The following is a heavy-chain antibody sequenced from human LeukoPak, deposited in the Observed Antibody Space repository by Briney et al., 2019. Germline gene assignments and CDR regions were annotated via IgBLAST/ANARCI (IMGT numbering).Heavy chain of an antibody. CDR3: ATNDYSNSRVDY. J-gene: IGHJ4*02. V-gene: IGHV3-21*01. Sequence: GGSLRLSCAASGFTFSSYSMNWVRQAPGKGLEWVSSISSSSSYIYYADSVKGRFTISRDNAKNSLYLQMNSLRAEDTAVYYCATNDYSNSRVDYWGQRTLVTVSS. CDR2: ISSSSSYI. CDR1: GFTFSSYS. D-gene: IGHD4-11*01.